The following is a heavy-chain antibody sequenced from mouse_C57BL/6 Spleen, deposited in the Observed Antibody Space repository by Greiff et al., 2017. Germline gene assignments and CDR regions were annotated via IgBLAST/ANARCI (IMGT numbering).Heavy chain of an antibody. J-gene: IGHJ3*01. CDR2: INPSNGGT. V-gene: IGHV1-53*01. CDR1: GYTFTSYW. CDR3: ATTLGVTGFAY. Sequence: QVQLQQPGTELVKPGASVKLSCKASGYTFTSYWMHWVKQRPGQGLEWIGNINPSNGGTNYNEKFESKATLTVDNSTSTAYMQLSSLASEDSAVYYCATTLGVTGFAYWGQGTLVTVSA. D-gene: IGHD2-1*01.